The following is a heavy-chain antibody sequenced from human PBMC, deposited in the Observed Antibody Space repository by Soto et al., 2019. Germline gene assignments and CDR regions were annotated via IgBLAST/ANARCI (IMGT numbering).Heavy chain of an antibody. CDR3: ARGRAARLDGMDV. CDR2: IYYSGST. J-gene: IGHJ6*02. V-gene: IGHV4-59*01. CDR1: GGSISSYY. D-gene: IGHD6-6*01. Sequence: PSETLSLTCTVSGGSISSYYWSWIRQPPGKGLEWIGYIYYSGSTNYNPSLKSRVTISVDTSKNQFSLKLSSVTAADTAVYYCARGRAARLDGMDVWGQGTTVTVSS.